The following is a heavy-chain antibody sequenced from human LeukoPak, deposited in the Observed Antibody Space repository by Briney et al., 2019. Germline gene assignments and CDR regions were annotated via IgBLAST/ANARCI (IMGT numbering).Heavy chain of an antibody. J-gene: IGHJ4*02. Sequence: PGGSLRLSCAISGFSFTDYPMNWVRQAPGKGPEWISNIRTTAEGAKYAYYADSVKGRFTSSRDNSKNTLYLQMSSLRSEDTAFYFCVSGLHNNTWQPGDYWGQGTLVTVSS. D-gene: IGHD1-1*01. CDR1: GFSFTDYP. V-gene: IGHV3-21*05. CDR2: IRTTAEGAKYA. CDR3: VSGLHNNTWQPGDY.